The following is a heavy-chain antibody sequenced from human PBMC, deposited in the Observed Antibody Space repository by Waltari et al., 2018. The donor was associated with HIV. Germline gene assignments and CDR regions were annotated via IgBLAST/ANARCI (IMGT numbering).Heavy chain of an antibody. CDR1: GGSISSSSYY. CDR2: IYYSGST. Sequence: QLQLQESGPGLVKPSETLSLTCTVSGGSISSSSYYWGWIRQPPGKGLEWIGSIYYSGSTYYNPSLKSRVTISVDTSKNQFSLKLSSVTAADTAVYYCARHYEQWLVRGKVFDYWGQGTLVTVSS. CDR3: ARHYEQWLVRGKVFDY. V-gene: IGHV4-39*01. D-gene: IGHD6-19*01. J-gene: IGHJ4*02.